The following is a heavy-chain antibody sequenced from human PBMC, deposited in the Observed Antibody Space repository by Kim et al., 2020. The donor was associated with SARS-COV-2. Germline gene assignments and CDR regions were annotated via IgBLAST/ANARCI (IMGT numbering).Heavy chain of an antibody. V-gene: IGHV1-18*01. CDR2: ISAYNGNT. CDR3: ARDWLPFSGSYPDSSMDV. D-gene: IGHD3-10*01. J-gene: IGHJ6*02. CDR1: GYTFTSYG. Sequence: ASVKVSCKASGYTFTSYGISWVRQAPGQGLEWMGWISAYNGNTNYAQKLQGRVTMTTDTSTSTAYMELRSLRSDDTAVYYCARDWLPFSGSYPDSSMDVWGQGTTVTVSS.